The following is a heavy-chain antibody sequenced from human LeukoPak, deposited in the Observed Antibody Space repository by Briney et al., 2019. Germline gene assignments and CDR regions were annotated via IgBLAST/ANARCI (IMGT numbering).Heavy chain of an antibody. CDR1: GFTFKNYW. Sequence: GGSLRLSCAASGFTFKNYWMSWVRQAPGKGLEGVANIKQDGSEKYYVDSVKGRFTISRDNAKNSLYLELNSLRAEDTAVYYCARVLDFWSGYYAASKYYYYMDVWGKGTTVIVSS. CDR2: IKQDGSEK. CDR3: ARVLDFWSGYYAASKYYYYMDV. D-gene: IGHD3-3*01. V-gene: IGHV3-7*01. J-gene: IGHJ6*03.